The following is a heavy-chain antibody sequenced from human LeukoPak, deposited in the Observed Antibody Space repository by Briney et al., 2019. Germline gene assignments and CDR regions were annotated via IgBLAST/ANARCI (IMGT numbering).Heavy chain of an antibody. D-gene: IGHD6-13*01. V-gene: IGHV3-23*01. CDR2: ISGSGGST. CDR3: AKAAAGLYYYYYMDV. CDR1: GFTFSSYA. Sequence: VGSLRLSCAASGFTFSSYAMSWVRHAPGQGQEWVSAISGSGGSTYDADSVKGRFTISRDNSKNTLYLQMNSLRAEDTAVYYCAKAAAGLYYYYYMDVWGKGTTVTVSS. J-gene: IGHJ6*03.